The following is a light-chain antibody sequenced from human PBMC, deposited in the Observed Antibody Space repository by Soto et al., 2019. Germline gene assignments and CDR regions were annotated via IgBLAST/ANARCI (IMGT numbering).Light chain of an antibody. Sequence: EFVLTQSPGTLSLSPGERATLPCRASQTVRNNYLAWYQQKPGQAPRLLIYDASSRATGIPDRFSGGGSGTDFTHTISRLEPEDFAVYYCQQFSSYPLTFGGGTKVEIK. CDR2: DAS. V-gene: IGKV3-20*01. J-gene: IGKJ4*01. CDR3: QQFSSYPLT. CDR1: QTVRNNY.